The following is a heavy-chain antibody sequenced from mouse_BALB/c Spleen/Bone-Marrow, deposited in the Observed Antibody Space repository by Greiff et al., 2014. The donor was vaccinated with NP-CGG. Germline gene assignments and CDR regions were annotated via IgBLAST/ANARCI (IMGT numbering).Heavy chain of an antibody. J-gene: IGHJ4*01. Sequence: VKLVESGPGLVQPSQSLSITCTVSGFSLTSYGVHWVRQPPGKGLEWLGVIWSGGNTDYNATFISRLSISKDNFKSRVFFKMNSLQADDTAIYYCAGAYYRYAMDYWGQGTPVTVSS. CDR1: GFSLTSYG. CDR3: AGAYYRYAMDY. D-gene: IGHD2-14*01. V-gene: IGHV2-4*02. CDR2: IWSGGNT.